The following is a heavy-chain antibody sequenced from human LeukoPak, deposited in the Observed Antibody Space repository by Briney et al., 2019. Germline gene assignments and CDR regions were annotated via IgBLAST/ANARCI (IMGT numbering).Heavy chain of an antibody. CDR1: GFTFSSYG. CDR3: ARGASTAAKYGMDV. V-gene: IGHV3-30*19. CDR2: IAYDGSST. Sequence: GGSLRLSCAASGFTFSSYGMHCVRQAPGKGLEWVAVIAYDGSSTVYADSVKGRFTISRDNSKNTLYLQMNSLRTEDTAVYYCARGASTAAKYGMDVWGRGTAVTVSS. D-gene: IGHD2-21*02. J-gene: IGHJ6*02.